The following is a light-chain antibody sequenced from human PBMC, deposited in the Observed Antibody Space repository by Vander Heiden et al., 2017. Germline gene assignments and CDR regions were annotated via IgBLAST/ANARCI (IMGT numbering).Light chain of an antibody. CDR2: DDT. V-gene: IGLV3-21*02. CDR3: QVWDSATDSQV. Sequence: SYLLTQPPSVSVAPGQTATVTCGGTNINSQRVHWYQQSPGQAPLLFLYDDTERPSGVPERFSGSTSGNTATLAIRRVEAGDEADYYCQVWDSATDSQVFGSGTFVTVL. CDR1: NINSQR. J-gene: IGLJ1*01.